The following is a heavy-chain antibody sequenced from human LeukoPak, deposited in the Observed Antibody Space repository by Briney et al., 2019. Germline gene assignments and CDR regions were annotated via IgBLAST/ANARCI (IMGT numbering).Heavy chain of an antibody. CDR2: ISVSAGRT. CDR1: GFTFSNYG. J-gene: IGHJ4*02. V-gene: IGHV3-23*01. Sequence: QPGGTLRLSCAASGFTFSNYGMNWVRQAPGKGLEWVSGISVSAGRTYYADSVRGRFTISRDNSKNTLFLQMNSLRAEDTAVYYCAKRGATMVREYKVDEYHFDYWGQGTLVTVSS. D-gene: IGHD3-10*01. CDR3: AKRGATMVREYKVDEYHFDY.